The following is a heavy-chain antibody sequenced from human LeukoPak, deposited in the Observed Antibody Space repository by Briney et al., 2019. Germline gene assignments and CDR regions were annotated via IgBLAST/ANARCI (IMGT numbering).Heavy chain of an antibody. Sequence: GGSLRLSWAASGFTFSSYAMSWFRQAPGKGLEWVPPISGSGGSTYYADSVKGRFTISRNNSKNTLFLQMNSLRAEDTAVYYCAKWGILIFRPWFDPWGQGTLVTVSS. CDR2: ISGSGGST. J-gene: IGHJ5*02. CDR1: GFTFSSYA. D-gene: IGHD3-16*01. CDR3: AKWGILIFRPWFDP. V-gene: IGHV3-23*01.